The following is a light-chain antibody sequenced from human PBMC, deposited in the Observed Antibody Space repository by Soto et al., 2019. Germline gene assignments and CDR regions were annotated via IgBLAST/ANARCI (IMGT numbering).Light chain of an antibody. CDR1: QGIRND. J-gene: IGKJ1*01. V-gene: IGKV1-17*01. CDR2: AAS. Sequence: IQMPQSPASLSASVGDRVTITCRASQGIRNDLGWFQQKPGKAPKVLISAASILQSGVPSRFSGSGSGTQFTLTITSLQPDDFATYYCQFYNSYSRTFGQGTKVDNK. CDR3: QFYNSYSRT.